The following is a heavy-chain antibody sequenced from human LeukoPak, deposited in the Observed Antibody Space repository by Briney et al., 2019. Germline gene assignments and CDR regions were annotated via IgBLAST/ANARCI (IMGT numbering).Heavy chain of an antibody. J-gene: IGHJ4*02. D-gene: IGHD6-13*01. CDR2: INHSGST. CDR1: GGSFSGYY. CDR3: ARGLRSSSWDYLDY. Sequence: SETLSLTCAVYGGSFSGYYWSWIRQPPGRGLEWIGEINHSGSTKHNPSLKSRVTISVDTSKNQFFLKLSSVTAADMAGYYCARGLRSSSWDYLDYWGQGTLVTVSS. V-gene: IGHV4-34*01.